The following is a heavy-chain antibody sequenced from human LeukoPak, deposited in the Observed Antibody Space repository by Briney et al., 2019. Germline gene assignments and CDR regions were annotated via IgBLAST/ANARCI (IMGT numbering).Heavy chain of an antibody. Sequence: PGGSLRLSCAASGFTFSSYGMSWVRQAPGKGLEWVSTISDNVGRTYYADSVEGRFTISRDNSKNTLYLQMNSLRAEDTAVYYCAKSRITMVRGVFAPSDYWGQGTLVTVPS. J-gene: IGHJ4*02. CDR3: AKSRITMVRGVFAPSDY. V-gene: IGHV3-23*01. D-gene: IGHD3-10*01. CDR2: ISDNVGRT. CDR1: GFTFSSYG.